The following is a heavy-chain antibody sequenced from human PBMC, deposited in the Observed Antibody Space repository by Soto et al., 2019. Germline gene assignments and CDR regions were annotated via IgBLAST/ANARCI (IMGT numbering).Heavy chain of an antibody. Sequence: GGSLRLSCAASGFTFSSYGMHWVRQAPGKGLEWVAVIWYDGSNKYYADSVKGRFTISRDNSKNTLYLQMNSLRAEDTAVYYCARIYYGSGFQIDYWGQGTLVTVSS. J-gene: IGHJ4*02. CDR2: IWYDGSNK. D-gene: IGHD3-10*01. CDR1: GFTFSSYG. V-gene: IGHV3-33*01. CDR3: ARIYYGSGFQIDY.